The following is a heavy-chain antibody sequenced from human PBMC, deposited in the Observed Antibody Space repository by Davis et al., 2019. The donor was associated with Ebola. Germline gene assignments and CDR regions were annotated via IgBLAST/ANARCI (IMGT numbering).Heavy chain of an antibody. J-gene: IGHJ4*02. CDR1: GYTFTSYA. CDR2: INAGNGNT. CDR3: MREGDGY. D-gene: IGHD2-21*01. Sequence: ASVKVSCKASGYTFTSYAMHWVRQAPGQRLEWMGWINAGNGNTKYSQRFQGRVTMTSDTSTSTVYMELSSLKSEDTAIFYCMREGDGYWGQGTLVIVSS. V-gene: IGHV1-3*01.